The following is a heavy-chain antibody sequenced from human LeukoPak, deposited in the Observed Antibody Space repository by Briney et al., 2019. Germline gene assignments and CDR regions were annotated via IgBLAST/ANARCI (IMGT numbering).Heavy chain of an antibody. CDR1: GYTLTELS. Sequence: ASVTVSCKVSGYTLTELSMHWVRQAPGKGIEWMGGVYTEDGERIYAQNFQGRVNMTEDTYTDTAYMELSSLRAEDTALYYCPTAPPRYPVWNYVWGSYRYAWVYWGQGTLVTVSS. J-gene: IGHJ4*02. CDR3: PTAPPRYPVWNYVWGSYRYAWVY. CDR2: VYTEDGER. V-gene: IGHV1-24*01. D-gene: IGHD3-16*02.